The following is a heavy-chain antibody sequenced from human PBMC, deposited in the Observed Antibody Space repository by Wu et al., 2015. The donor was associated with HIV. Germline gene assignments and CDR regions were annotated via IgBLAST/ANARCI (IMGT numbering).Heavy chain of an antibody. D-gene: IGHD3-10*01. Sequence: QVQLVQSGAEVKKPGASVKVSCKASGYTFTSYGISWVRQAPGQGLEWMGWISAYNGNTNYAQKLQGRVTMTTDTSTSTAYMELRSLRSDDTAVYYCARTRIMVLLMVRGAWCWFDPGPGNPGHRL. J-gene: IGHJ5*02. V-gene: IGHV1-18*01. CDR2: ISAYNGNT. CDR1: GYTFTSYG. CDR3: ARTRIMVLLMVRGAWCWFDP.